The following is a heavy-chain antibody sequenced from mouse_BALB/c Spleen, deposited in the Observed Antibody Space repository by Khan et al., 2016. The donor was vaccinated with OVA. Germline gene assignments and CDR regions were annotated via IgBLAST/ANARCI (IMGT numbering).Heavy chain of an antibody. V-gene: IGHV14-3*02. CDR2: IDPANGDT. CDR1: GFNIKDTY. Sequence: VQLQQSGAELVKPGASVKLSCTASGFNIKDTYIHWVKQRPEQGLEWIGRIDPANGDTKCDPKFQDKATLKADTSSNTAYLQPSSLTSEDTAVFYSGRLFSHLYGSGWLAYWGQGTLVTVSA. CDR3: GRLFSHLYGSGWLAY. D-gene: IGHD1-1*01. J-gene: IGHJ3*01.